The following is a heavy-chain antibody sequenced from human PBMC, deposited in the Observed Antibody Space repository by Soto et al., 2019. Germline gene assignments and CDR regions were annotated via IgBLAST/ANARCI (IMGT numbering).Heavy chain of an antibody. V-gene: IGHV1-2*02. J-gene: IGHJ6*03. CDR1: GDSFNDYY. Sequence: QVQLVQSGAEVRKPGASVTVSCRSSGDSFNDYYIHWVRQAPGQGFEWMGWINPNGGVTKYAQKVQGGVSMTRDASIRTVYMQLSRLRSDDTAVYYCARESGGATATLDYYYCYMDVWGTGTTVTVSS. CDR3: ARESGGATATLDYYYCYMDV. D-gene: IGHD5-12*01. CDR2: INPNGGVT.